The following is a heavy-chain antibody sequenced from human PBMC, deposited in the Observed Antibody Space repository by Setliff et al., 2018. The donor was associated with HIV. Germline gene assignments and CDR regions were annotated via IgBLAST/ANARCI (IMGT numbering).Heavy chain of an antibody. Sequence: SVKVSCKSSGDTFSTYVFTWVRQAPGQGLEWMGGIIPILGIANYAQRFQGRLTITADEYTGTAYMELSSLRSEDTAVYYCARAHLTGTTVGLADYWGQGTLVTVSS. CDR3: ARAHLTGTTVGLADY. V-gene: IGHV1-69*10. J-gene: IGHJ4*02. CDR1: GDTFSTYV. D-gene: IGHD1-7*01. CDR2: IIPILGIA.